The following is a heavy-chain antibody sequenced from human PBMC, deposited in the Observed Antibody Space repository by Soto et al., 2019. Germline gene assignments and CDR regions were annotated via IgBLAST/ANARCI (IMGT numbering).Heavy chain of an antibody. CDR2: IVVGSGNT. Sequence: GASVKVSCKASGFTFTSSAVQWVRQARGQRLEWIGWIVVGSGNTNYAQEFQERVTITRDMSTSTAYMELSSLRSEDTAVYYCAAAGYYDFWSGYSAFDYWGQGTLVTVSS. J-gene: IGHJ4*02. V-gene: IGHV1-58*01. D-gene: IGHD3-3*01. CDR1: GFTFTSSA. CDR3: AAAGYYDFWSGYSAFDY.